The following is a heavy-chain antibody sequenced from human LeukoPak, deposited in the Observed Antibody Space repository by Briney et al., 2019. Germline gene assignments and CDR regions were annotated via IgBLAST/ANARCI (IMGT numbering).Heavy chain of an antibody. CDR3: ARDTVTTTFNYYYGMDV. V-gene: IGHV3-53*01. Sequence: GGSLRLSCAASGVTVSSNYMSWVRPAPGKGLEWVSVIYSGGSTYYADSVKGRFTISRDNSKNTLYLQMNSLRAEDTAVYYCARDTVTTTFNYYYGMDVWGQGTTVTVSS. CDR1: GVTVSSNY. CDR2: IYSGGST. J-gene: IGHJ6*02. D-gene: IGHD4-17*01.